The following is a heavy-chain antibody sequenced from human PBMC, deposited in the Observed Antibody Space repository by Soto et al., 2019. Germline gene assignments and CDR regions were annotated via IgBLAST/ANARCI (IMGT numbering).Heavy chain of an antibody. D-gene: IGHD3-16*02. CDR1: GGSFSGYY. CDR2: TNHSGST. CDR3: ARGRLSDYVWGSYRYHFDY. V-gene: IGHV4-34*01. J-gene: IGHJ4*02. Sequence: SETLSLTCAVYGGSFSGYYWSWIRQPPGKGLEWIGETNHSGSTNYNPSLKSRVTISVDTSKNQFSLKLSSVTAADTAVYYCARGRLSDYVWGSYRYHFDYWGQGTVVTVSS.